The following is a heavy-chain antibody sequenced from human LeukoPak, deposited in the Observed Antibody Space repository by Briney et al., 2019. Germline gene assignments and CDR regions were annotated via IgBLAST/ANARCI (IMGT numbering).Heavy chain of an antibody. CDR2: ISSSGSTI. D-gene: IGHD1-26*01. J-gene: IGHJ4*02. CDR1: GFTFSDYY. Sequence: PGGSLRLSCAASGFTFSDYYMSWIRQAPGKGLEWVSYISSSGSTIYYADSVKGRFTISRDNAKNSLYLQMNSLRAEDTAVYYCARDISSVVDEGATDFDYWGQGTLVTVSS. CDR3: ARDISSVVDEGATDFDY. V-gene: IGHV3-11*04.